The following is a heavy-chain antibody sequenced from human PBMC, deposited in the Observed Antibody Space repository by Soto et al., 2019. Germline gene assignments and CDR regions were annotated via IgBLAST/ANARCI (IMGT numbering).Heavy chain of an antibody. D-gene: IGHD6-19*01. V-gene: IGHV1-2*02. CDR1: GYTFTDYY. Sequence: ASVKVTCKASGYTFTDYYIHWVRQAPGQGLEWMGWIKPNSGGTNYAQKFQGRVTLTGDPSISTAYMELSSLTSDDTAVYYCASVGRSGWYTPFDYWGQGIPVTVSS. CDR3: ASVGRSGWYTPFDY. J-gene: IGHJ4*02. CDR2: IKPNSGGT.